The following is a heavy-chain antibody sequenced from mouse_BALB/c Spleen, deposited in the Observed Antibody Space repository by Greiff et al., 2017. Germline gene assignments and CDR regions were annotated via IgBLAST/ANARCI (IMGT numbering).Heavy chain of an antibody. CDR1: GFTFSDYY. CDR3: ARDNDYRYDGYFDY. V-gene: IGHV5-4*02. D-gene: IGHD2-14*01. Sequence: EVMLVESGGGLVKPGGSLKLSCAASGFTFSDYYMYWVRQTPEKRLEWVETISDGGSYTYYPDSVKGRFTISRDNAKNNLYLQMSSLKSEDTAMYYCARDNDYRYDGYFDYWGQGTTLTVSS. J-gene: IGHJ2*01. CDR2: ISDGGSYT.